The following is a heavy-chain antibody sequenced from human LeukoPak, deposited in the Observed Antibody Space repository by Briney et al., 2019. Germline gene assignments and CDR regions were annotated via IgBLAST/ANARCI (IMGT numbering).Heavy chain of an antibody. CDR1: GYTFMNYG. Sequence: ASVKVSCKTSGYTFMNYGINWVRQAPGKGLEWMGWISSYTVNKTSAQKFQGRVTLTTDTSTNTVSLELRRLTFDDTAVYYCARGHHDIVTTGTFDVWGQGTRVIVSS. CDR3: ARGHHDIVTTGTFDV. CDR2: ISSYTVNK. J-gene: IGHJ3*01. D-gene: IGHD1-14*01. V-gene: IGHV1-18*01.